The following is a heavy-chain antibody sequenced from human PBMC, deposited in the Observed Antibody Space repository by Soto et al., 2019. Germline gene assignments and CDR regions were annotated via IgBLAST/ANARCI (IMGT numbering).Heavy chain of an antibody. CDR2: IYYSGST. D-gene: IGHD5-18*01. CDR3: ARAQGDTHQSSGMDV. CDR1: GGSISSGDYY. J-gene: IGHJ6*02. V-gene: IGHV4-30-4*01. Sequence: KTSETLSLTCAVSGGSISSGDYYWSWIRQSPGKGLEWIGYIYYSGSTYYNPALKSRLIISADTSKNQFSLKLSSVTAADTAIYYCARAQGDTHQSSGMDVWGQGTTVTVSS.